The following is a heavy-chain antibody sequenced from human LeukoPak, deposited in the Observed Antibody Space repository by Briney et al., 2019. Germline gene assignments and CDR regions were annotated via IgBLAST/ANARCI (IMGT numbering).Heavy chain of an antibody. J-gene: IGHJ5*02. V-gene: IGHV1-2*06. CDR1: GYTFTDYY. D-gene: IGHD3-9*01. CDR3: ARAVYDILTGLWFDP. Sequence: GASVKVSCKASGYTFTDYYMHWVRQAPGQGLEWMGRINPNSGGTNYAQKFQGRVTMTRDTSISTAYMELSRLGSDDTAVYYCARAVYDILTGLWFDPWGQGTLVTVSS. CDR2: INPNSGGT.